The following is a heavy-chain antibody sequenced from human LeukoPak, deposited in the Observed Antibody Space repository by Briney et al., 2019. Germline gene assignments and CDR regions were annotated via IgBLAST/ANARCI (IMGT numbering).Heavy chain of an antibody. Sequence: PSETLSLTCTVSGGSISSYYWSWIRQPPGKGLEWIGYIYYSGSTNYNPSLKSRVTISVDTSKNQFSLKLSSVTAADTAVYYCARRITMVRGVRRVGFDYWGQGTLVTVSS. CDR1: GGSISSYY. J-gene: IGHJ4*02. CDR3: ARRITMVRGVRRVGFDY. CDR2: IYYSGST. V-gene: IGHV4-59*12. D-gene: IGHD3-10*01.